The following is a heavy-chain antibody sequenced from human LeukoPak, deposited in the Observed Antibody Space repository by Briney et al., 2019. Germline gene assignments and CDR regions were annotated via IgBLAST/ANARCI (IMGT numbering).Heavy chain of an antibody. CDR2: ISWNSGSI. V-gene: IGHV3-9*01. J-gene: IGHJ3*02. Sequence: GGSLRLSCAASGFTFDDYAMHWVRQAPGKGLEWVSGISWNSGSIGYADSVKGRFTISRDNAKNSLYLRMNSLRAEDTALYYCAKLGDKALWIISGDAFDIWGQGTMVTVSS. CDR3: AKLGDKALWIISGDAFDI. CDR1: GFTFDDYA. D-gene: IGHD3-16*01.